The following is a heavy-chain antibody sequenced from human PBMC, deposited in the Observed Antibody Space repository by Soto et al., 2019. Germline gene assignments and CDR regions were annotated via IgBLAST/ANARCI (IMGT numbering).Heavy chain of an antibody. Sequence: QMQLVQSGHEVKKPGTSVKVSCKASGFTFTSSAVQWVRQARGQRLEWIGWIVVGSGNTNYAQKFQERVTITRDMSTSTAYMGLSSLRSEDTAVYYCIYGSGSYRQTPFYYYYCMDVWGQGTTVTVSS. D-gene: IGHD3-10*01. J-gene: IGHJ6*02. CDR3: IYGSGSYRQTPFYYYYCMDV. CDR1: GFTFTSSA. CDR2: IVVGSGNT. V-gene: IGHV1-58*01.